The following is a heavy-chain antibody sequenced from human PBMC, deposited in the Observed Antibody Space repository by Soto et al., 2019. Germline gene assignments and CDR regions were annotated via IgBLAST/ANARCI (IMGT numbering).Heavy chain of an antibody. CDR3: ARALWFGELLGGMDV. Sequence: GASVKVSCKASGYTFTGYYMHWVRQAPGQGLEWMGWINPNSGGTNYAQKFQGWVTMTRDTSISTAYMELSRLRSDDTAVYYCARALWFGELLGGMDVWGQGTTVTVSS. J-gene: IGHJ6*02. D-gene: IGHD3-10*01. V-gene: IGHV1-2*04. CDR1: GYTFTGYY. CDR2: INPNSGGT.